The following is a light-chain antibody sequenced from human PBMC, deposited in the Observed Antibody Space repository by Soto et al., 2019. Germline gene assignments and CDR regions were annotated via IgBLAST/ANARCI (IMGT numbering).Light chain of an antibody. CDR1: SSDVGGYNY. Sequence: QSVLTQPASVSGSPGQSITISCTGTSSDVGGYNYVSWYQQHPGKAPKLMIYAVSNRPSGVSTRFSGSKSGNTASLTLSGLQAEDEADYRCSSYTTSRTLLYVFGTGTKHTVL. CDR2: AVS. J-gene: IGLJ1*01. V-gene: IGLV2-14*01. CDR3: SSYTTSRTLLYV.